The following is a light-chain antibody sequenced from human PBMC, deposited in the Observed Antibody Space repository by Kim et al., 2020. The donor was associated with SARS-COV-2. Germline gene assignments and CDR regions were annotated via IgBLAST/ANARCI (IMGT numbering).Light chain of an antibody. CDR3: CSYAGSYTFYV. CDR2: DVS. CDR1: SSDVGGYNY. Sequence: QSVTRSCTGTSSDVGGYNYVSWYQQHPGKAPKLMIYDVSKRPSGVPDRFSGSKSGNTASLTISGLQAEDEADYYCCSYAGSYTFYVFGTGTKVTVL. V-gene: IGLV2-11*02. J-gene: IGLJ1*01.